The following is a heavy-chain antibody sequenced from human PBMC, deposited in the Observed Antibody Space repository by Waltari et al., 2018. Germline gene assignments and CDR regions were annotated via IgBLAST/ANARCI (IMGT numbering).Heavy chain of an antibody. Sequence: LVQSGAEVMKPGASVKVSCKVSRDAITEPYLPWVRQAPGQGLEWMGWINPNGGSTHYAQRYRGRITMTWDTSMTTSYMGLSGLRSDDTAVYYCAREYCGGDCRLFDFWGQGTLVTVSS. V-gene: IGHV1-2*02. D-gene: IGHD2-21*02. CDR1: RDAITEPY. CDR3: AREYCGGDCRLFDF. J-gene: IGHJ4*02. CDR2: INPNGGST.